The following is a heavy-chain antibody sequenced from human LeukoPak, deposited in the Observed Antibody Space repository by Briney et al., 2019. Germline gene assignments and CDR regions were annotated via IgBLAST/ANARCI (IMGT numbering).Heavy chain of an antibody. J-gene: IGHJ5*02. CDR3: ARDRDKDHSDNWFDP. Sequence: PSETLSLTCTVSGGSISSYYWSWIRQPAGKGLEWIGRIYTSGSTNYNPSLKSRVTMSVDTSKNQFSLKLSSVTAADMAVYYCARDRDKDHSDNWFDPWGQGTLVTVSS. CDR2: IYTSGST. V-gene: IGHV4-4*07. CDR1: GGSISSYY. D-gene: IGHD2-15*01.